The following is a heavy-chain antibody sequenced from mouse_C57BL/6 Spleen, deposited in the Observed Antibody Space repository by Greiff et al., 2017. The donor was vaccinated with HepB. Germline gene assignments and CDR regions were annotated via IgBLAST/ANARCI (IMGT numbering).Heavy chain of an antibody. CDR2: IYPGDGDT. D-gene: IGHD2-5*01. CDR3: ARRYYSNYVGYFDV. J-gene: IGHJ1*03. Sequence: VKLMESGAELVKPGASVKISCKASGYAFSSYWMNWVKQRPGKGLEWIGQIYPGDGDTNYNGKLKGKATLTADKSSSTAYMQLSSLTSEDSAVYFCARRYYSNYVGYFDVWGTGTTVTVSS. V-gene: IGHV1-80*01. CDR1: GYAFSSYW.